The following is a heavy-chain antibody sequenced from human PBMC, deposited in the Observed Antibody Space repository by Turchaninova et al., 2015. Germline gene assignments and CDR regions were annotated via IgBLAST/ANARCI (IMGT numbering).Heavy chain of an antibody. CDR3: ARNARGVYNWFDP. J-gene: IGHJ5*01. CDR2: IYYSGRT. V-gene: IGHV4-59*01. D-gene: IGHD2-2*01. CDR1: GGSISGYY. Sequence: QVQLQESGPGLVKPSETLSLTCTVSGGSISGYYWSWIRQPPGKGLEWIGYIYYSGRTNYNPSLKSRVTISVETSKHQFSLKLSSVTAADTAVYYCARNARGVYNWFDPWGQGTLVTVSS.